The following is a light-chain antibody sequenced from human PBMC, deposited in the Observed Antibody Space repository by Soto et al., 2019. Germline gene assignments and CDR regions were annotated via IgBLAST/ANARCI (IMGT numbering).Light chain of an antibody. CDR3: AAWDDSLNGVV. CDR1: SSNIGSNT. CDR2: SNN. V-gene: IGLV1-44*01. J-gene: IGLJ2*01. Sequence: QSVLTQPPSASGXXXXRVXXXXXGSSSNIGSNTLNWYQQLPGTAPKLLIYSNNQRPSGVPDRFSGSKSGTSASLAISGLQSEDEADYYCAAWDDSLNGVVFGGGTKLTVL.